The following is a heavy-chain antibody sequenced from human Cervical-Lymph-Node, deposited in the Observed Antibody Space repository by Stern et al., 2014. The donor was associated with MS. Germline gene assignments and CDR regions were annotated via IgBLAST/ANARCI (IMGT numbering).Heavy chain of an antibody. V-gene: IGHV4-31*03. Sequence: QPQLQESGPGLVKPSQTLSLSCTVSGAPVNSGGYYWTWIRQVPGKGLEWIGYIHHRGATFYNPPLKSRVTISVDTSENQVSLMLSSVTAADTAVYYCAAIGPLMEGAAFDIWGQGTLVTVSS. D-gene: IGHD3-16*01. CDR1: GAPVNSGGYY. J-gene: IGHJ3*02. CDR3: AAIGPLMEGAAFDI. CDR2: IHHRGAT.